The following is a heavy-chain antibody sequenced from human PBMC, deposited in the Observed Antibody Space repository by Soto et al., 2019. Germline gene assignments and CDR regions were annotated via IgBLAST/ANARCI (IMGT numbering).Heavy chain of an antibody. V-gene: IGHV3-11*06. CDR1: GFTFSDYY. Sequence: PGGSLRLSCAASGFTFSDYYMSWIRQAPGKGLEWVSYISSSSSYTNYADSVKGRFTISRDNAKNSLYLQMNSLRAEDTAVYYCARDPNIVATITAIYYYYGMGVWGQGTTVTVS. CDR3: ARDPNIVATITAIYYYYGMGV. J-gene: IGHJ6*02. CDR2: ISSSSSYT. D-gene: IGHD5-12*01.